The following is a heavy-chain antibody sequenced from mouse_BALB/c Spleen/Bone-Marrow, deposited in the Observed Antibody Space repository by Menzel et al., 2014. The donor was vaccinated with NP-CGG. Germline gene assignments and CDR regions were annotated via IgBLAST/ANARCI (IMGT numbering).Heavy chain of an antibody. CDR2: INPSTGYT. Sequence: QVQLQQSGAELAKPGASVKMSCKASGYTFTSYWMHWVKQRPGQGLEWIGYINPSTGYTEYNQKFKDKATLTADKSSSTAYVQQSNLASEDSAIYDCARMGVWGWGQGTPVTGSS. J-gene: IGHJ4*01. V-gene: IGHV1-7*01. CDR3: ARMGVWG. D-gene: IGHD2-10*02. CDR1: GYTFTSYW.